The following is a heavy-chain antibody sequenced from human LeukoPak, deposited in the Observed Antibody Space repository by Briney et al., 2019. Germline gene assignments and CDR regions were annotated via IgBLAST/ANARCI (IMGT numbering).Heavy chain of an antibody. CDR1: GYTFTSYG. Sequence: ASVKVSCKASGYTFTSYGISWVRQAPGQGLEWMGWISAYNGNTNYAQKLQGRVTMTTDTSTSTAYMELSRLKSDDTAVYYCAKGGLGYCSSTSCYSIGYWGQGTLVTVSS. J-gene: IGHJ4*02. D-gene: IGHD2-2*01. CDR3: AKGGLGYCSSTSCYSIGY. CDR2: ISAYNGNT. V-gene: IGHV1-18*04.